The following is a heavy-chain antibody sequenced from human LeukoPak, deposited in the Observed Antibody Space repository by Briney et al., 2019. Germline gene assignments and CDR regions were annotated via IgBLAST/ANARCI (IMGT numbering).Heavy chain of an antibody. J-gene: IGHJ4*02. V-gene: IGHV3-66*02. D-gene: IGHD5-18*01. CDR1: GLTVSSNY. CDR2: IYSGGST. CDR3: ARGGGYSNGFDY. Sequence: GGSLRLSCTASGLTVSSNYMSWVRQAPGKGLEWVSVIYSGGSTYYADSVKGRFTIPRDNSKNTLYLQMNSLRAEDTAVYYCARGGGYSNGFDYWGQGTLVTVSS.